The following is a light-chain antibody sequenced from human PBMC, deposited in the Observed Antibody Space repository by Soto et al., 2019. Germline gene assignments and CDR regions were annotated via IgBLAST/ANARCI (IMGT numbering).Light chain of an antibody. CDR1: SSDIGGYNY. Sequence: QSALTQAASVSGSPGQSITISCTGTSSDIGGYNYVSWYQQHPGKAPKLMIYEVSNRPSGVSNRFSGSKSGNTASLNISGLQAEDEANYYCSSYTTSSTLYVVFGGGTKLTVL. J-gene: IGLJ2*01. V-gene: IGLV2-14*01. CDR2: EVS. CDR3: SSYTTSSTLYVV.